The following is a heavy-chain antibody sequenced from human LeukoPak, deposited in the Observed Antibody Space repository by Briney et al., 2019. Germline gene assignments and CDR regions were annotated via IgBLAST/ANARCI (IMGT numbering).Heavy chain of an antibody. CDR2: IIAIFGTA. CDR3: ASLNDMDSSSWYNWFDP. J-gene: IGHJ5*02. D-gene: IGHD6-13*01. Sequence: SVKVSCMASGGSFSSYAISWVRQAPGRGLEWMGGIIAIFGTANYAQKFQGRVTITADKSTSTAYMELSSLRSEDTAVYYCASLNDMDSSSWYNWFDPWGQGTLVTVSS. CDR1: GGSFSSYA. V-gene: IGHV1-69*06.